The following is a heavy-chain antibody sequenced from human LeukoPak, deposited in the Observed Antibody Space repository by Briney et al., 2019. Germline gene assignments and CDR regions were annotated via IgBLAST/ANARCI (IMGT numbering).Heavy chain of an antibody. CDR1: GFTFSNYG. Sequence: GGSLRLSCAASGFTFSNYGMHWVRQAPGKGLEWVALISYDGTNEYYTDSVKGRFTISRDNSKNTLYLQMNSLESEDTAVYYCARDRWGAVASFDYWGQGTLVTVSS. D-gene: IGHD6-19*01. CDR3: ARDRWGAVASFDY. V-gene: IGHV3-30*03. J-gene: IGHJ4*02. CDR2: ISYDGTNE.